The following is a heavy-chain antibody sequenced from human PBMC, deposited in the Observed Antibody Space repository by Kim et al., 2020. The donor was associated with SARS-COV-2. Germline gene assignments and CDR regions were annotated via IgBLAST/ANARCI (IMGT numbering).Heavy chain of an antibody. Sequence: ASVKVSCKASGYTFTSYGISWVRQAPGQGLEWMGWISAYNGNTNYAQKLQGRVTMTTDTSTSTAYMELRSLRSDDTAVYYCARDPSGAYCGGDCYWEAHLGYFDYWGQGTMVTVSS. J-gene: IGHJ4*02. CDR1: GYTFTSYG. D-gene: IGHD2-21*01. CDR3: ARDPSGAYCGGDCYWEAHLGYFDY. CDR2: ISAYNGNT. V-gene: IGHV1-18*01.